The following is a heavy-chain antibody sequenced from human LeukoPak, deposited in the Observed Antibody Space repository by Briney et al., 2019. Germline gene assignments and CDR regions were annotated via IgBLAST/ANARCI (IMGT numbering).Heavy chain of an antibody. D-gene: IGHD1-26*01. J-gene: IGHJ4*02. V-gene: IGHV4-39*01. Sequence: SETLSLTCTVSGGSISSSNYYWGWLRQPPGTGLQWIGSISFSGSTYYNPSLKSRVTISGDTSKNQFSLNLNAVTAADTAVYYCARHRGSGSYYDPHDYWGQGTLVTVSS. CDR3: ARHRGSGSYYDPHDY. CDR2: ISFSGST. CDR1: GGSISSSNYY.